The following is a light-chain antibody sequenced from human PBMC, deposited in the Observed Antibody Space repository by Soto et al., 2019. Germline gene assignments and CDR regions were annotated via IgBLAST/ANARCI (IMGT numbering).Light chain of an antibody. CDR3: RHYNNWPT. CDR2: GAS. Sequence: EIVIRQSPATLSVAPGERATLSCRASQSVNSNLAWYQQRPGQAPRLRIYGASTRATGVPARFSGSGSGTELTITISSLEYEDFAVYLRRHYNNWPTFGQGTKVEIK. V-gene: IGKV3-15*01. CDR1: QSVNSN. J-gene: IGKJ1*01.